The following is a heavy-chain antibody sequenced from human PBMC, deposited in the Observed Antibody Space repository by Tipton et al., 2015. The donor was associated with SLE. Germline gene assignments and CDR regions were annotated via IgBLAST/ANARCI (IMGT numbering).Heavy chain of an antibody. CDR1: GYSISSGYY. V-gene: IGHV4-38-2*01. J-gene: IGHJ4*02. CDR3: ARAGPLYSIFDY. Sequence: TLSLTCAVSGYSISSGYYWGRIRQPPGKGLEWIGGNYHSGSTYYNPSLKSRVTISVDTSKNQFSLKLSSVTAADTAVYYCARAGPLYSIFDYWGQGTLVTVSS. CDR2: NYHSGST. D-gene: IGHD3-3*02.